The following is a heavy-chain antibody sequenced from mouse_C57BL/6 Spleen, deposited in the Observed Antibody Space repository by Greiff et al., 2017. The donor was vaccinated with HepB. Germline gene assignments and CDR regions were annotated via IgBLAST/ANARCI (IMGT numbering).Heavy chain of an antibody. CDR3: ARQGVLYAMDY. J-gene: IGHJ4*01. CDR1: GFTFSDYY. V-gene: IGHV5-12*01. Sequence: EVMLVESGGGLVQPGGSLKLSCAASGFTFSDYYMYWVRQTPEKRLEWVAYISNGGGSTYHPDTVKGRFTISRDNAKNTLYLQMSRLKSEDTAMYYCARQGVLYAMDYWGQGTSVTVSS. CDR2: ISNGGGST.